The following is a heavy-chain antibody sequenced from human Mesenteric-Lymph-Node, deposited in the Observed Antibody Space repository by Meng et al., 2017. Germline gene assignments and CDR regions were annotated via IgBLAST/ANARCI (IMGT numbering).Heavy chain of an antibody. CDR3: ASNGGGSDY. CDR1: RFTSSSYS. CDR2: ITSSGRYI. J-gene: IGHJ4*02. D-gene: IGHD4-23*01. V-gene: IGHV3-21*01. Sequence: EVQLVESGGGLVKPGGSLRLSCAASRFTSSSYSMNWVRQAPGKGLEWVSSITSSGRYIYYADSVKGRFTISRDNAKNSLYLQMNSLRVEDTAVYYCASNGGGSDYWGQGTLVTVSS.